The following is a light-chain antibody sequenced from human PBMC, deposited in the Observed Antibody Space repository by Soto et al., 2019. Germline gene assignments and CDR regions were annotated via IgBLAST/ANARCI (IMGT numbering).Light chain of an antibody. CDR1: RSINNY. CDR3: QQSYSSWLT. Sequence: DVHLAQSPSSLSAAVGDRVTITCRARRSINNYLNSYQQKPGEAPKHLVYAASTLQDGVPSRFSGSGSGTDFTLTISRLQPEDFAVYYCQQSYSSWLTFGGGTKVEI. V-gene: IGKV1-39*01. CDR2: AAS. J-gene: IGKJ4*01.